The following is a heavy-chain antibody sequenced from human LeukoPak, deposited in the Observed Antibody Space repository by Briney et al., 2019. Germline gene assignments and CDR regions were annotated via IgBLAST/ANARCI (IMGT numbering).Heavy chain of an antibody. D-gene: IGHD2-15*01. CDR1: GYTFTSYG. J-gene: IGHJ4*02. CDR2: ISAYNGNT. Sequence: ASVNVSCKASGYTFTSYGISWVRQAPGQGLEGMGWISAYNGNTNYAQKLQGRVTMTTDTSTSTAYMELSSLRSDDTAVYYCARYIGARECDYWGQGTLVTVSS. V-gene: IGHV1-18*04. CDR3: ARYIGARECDY.